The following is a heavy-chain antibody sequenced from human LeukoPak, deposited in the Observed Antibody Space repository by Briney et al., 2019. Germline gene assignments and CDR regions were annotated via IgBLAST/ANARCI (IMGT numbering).Heavy chain of an antibody. Sequence: PGGSLRLSCAASGFTVSGNYMSWVRQAPGKGLECVSVIYSGGSTYYADSVKGRFTISRDNSKNALYLQMNSLRAEDTAVYYCALGDSSGYFDYWGQGTLVTVSS. CDR2: IYSGGST. D-gene: IGHD3-22*01. CDR3: ALGDSSGYFDY. CDR1: GFTVSGNY. J-gene: IGHJ4*02. V-gene: IGHV3-53*01.